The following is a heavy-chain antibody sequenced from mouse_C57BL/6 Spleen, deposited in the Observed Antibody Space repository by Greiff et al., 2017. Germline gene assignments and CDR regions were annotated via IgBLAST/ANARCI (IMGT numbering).Heavy chain of an antibody. Sequence: QVHVKQSGPGLVAPSQSLSITCSVSGFSLTSYGVDWVRQSPGKGLEWLGVIWGVGSTNYNSALKSRLSISKDNSKSQVFLKMNSLQTDDTAMYYCASLRGYAMDYWGQGTSVTVSS. V-gene: IGHV2-6*01. D-gene: IGHD1-1*01. J-gene: IGHJ4*01. CDR1: GFSLTSYG. CDR3: ASLRGYAMDY. CDR2: IWGVGST.